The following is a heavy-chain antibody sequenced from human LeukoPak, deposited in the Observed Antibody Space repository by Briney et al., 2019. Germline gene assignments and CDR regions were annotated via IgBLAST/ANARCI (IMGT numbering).Heavy chain of an antibody. V-gene: IGHV4-34*01. Sequence: SETLSHTCAVYGGSFSGYYWSWIRQPPGKGLEWIGEINHSGSTNYNPSLKSRVTISVDTSKNQFSLKLSSVTAADTAVYYCARVLDSSGWYRQYYYYYGMDVWGQGTTVTVSS. CDR1: GGSFSGYY. J-gene: IGHJ6*02. D-gene: IGHD6-19*01. CDR2: INHSGST. CDR3: ARVLDSSGWYRQYYYYYGMDV.